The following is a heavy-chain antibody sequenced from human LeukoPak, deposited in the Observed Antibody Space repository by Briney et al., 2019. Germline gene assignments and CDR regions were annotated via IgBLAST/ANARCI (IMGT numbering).Heavy chain of an antibody. D-gene: IGHD5-24*01. V-gene: IGHV4-39*07. CDR1: GGSISSGDYY. J-gene: IGHJ4*02. Sequence: SETLSLTCTVSGGSISSGDYYWSWIRQPPGKGLEWIGEINHSGSTNYNPSLKSRVTISVDTSKNQFSLELSSVTAADTGVYYCAVAPTIGAAAYGGQGTRVPVSA. CDR2: INHSGST. CDR3: AVAPTIGAAAY.